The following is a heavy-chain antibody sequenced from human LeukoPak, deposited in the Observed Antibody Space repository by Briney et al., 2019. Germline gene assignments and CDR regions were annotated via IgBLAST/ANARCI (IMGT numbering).Heavy chain of an antibody. Sequence: PSETLSLTCTVSGGSISSYYWSWIRQPPGKGLEWIGEINHSGSTNYNPSLKSRVTISVDTSKNQFSLKLSSVTAADTAVYYCARDPGSSVDYWGQGTLVTVSS. CDR1: GGSISSYY. D-gene: IGHD6-13*01. CDR3: ARDPGSSVDY. CDR2: INHSGST. J-gene: IGHJ4*02. V-gene: IGHV4-34*01.